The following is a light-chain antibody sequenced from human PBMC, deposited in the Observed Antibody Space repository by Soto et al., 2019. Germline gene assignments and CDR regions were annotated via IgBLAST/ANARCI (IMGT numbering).Light chain of an antibody. J-gene: IGKJ1*01. Sequence: DIVMTQSPLSLPVTPGEPASISCRSIQXLLHSDGNTYLSWLHQRPGQPPRLLIYKISDRFSGVPDRFIGSGAGTDFTLTISRVEAEDVGVYYCMQATQSTWTFGQGTKVDIK. CDR1: QXLLHSDGNTY. CDR3: MQATQSTWT. CDR2: KIS. V-gene: IGKV2-24*01.